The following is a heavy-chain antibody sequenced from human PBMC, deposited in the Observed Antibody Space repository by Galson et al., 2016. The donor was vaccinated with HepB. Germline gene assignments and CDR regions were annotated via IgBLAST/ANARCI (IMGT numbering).Heavy chain of an antibody. CDR2: ISYKGTS. V-gene: IGHV4-39*07. CDR3: VGAMGTATSGPYWYFDL. Sequence: SETLSLTCTASGGSVYSKNHHWGWIRQPPGKGLEWIGSISYKGTSFYNPSFKTRVTISLDTSRNQFSVKLAYVTAADTALYYCVGAMGTATSGPYWYFDLWGRGTPVFVSS. J-gene: IGHJ2*01. CDR1: GGSVYSKNHH. D-gene: IGHD1/OR15-1a*01.